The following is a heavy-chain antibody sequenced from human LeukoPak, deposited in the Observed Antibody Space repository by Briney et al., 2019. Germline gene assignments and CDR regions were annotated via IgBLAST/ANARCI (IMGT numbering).Heavy chain of an antibody. D-gene: IGHD5-18*01. J-gene: IGHJ4*02. CDR2: ICYSGSI. Sequence: LRLSCAASGFTVSSNYMSWIRQHPGKGLEWIGNICYSGSIYYNPSLKSRVTISVDTSKNQFSLKLSSVTAADTAVYYCARDLNTAFDYWGQGTLVTVSS. V-gene: IGHV4-31*02. CDR1: GFTVSSNY. CDR3: ARDLNTAFDY.